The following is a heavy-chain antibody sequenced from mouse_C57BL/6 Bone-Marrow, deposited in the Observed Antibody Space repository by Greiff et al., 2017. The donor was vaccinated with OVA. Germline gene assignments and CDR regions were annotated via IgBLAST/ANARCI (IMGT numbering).Heavy chain of an antibody. CDR3: ARSDYYGSSVFAY. CDR1: GYTFTSYW. J-gene: IGHJ3*01. Sequence: VQLQQPGAELVKPGASVKLSCKASGYTFTSYWMHWVKQRPGQGLEWIGMIHPNSGSTNYNEKFKSKATLTVDKSSSTAYMQLSILTSEDSAVYYCARSDYYGSSVFAYWGQGTLVTVSA. V-gene: IGHV1-64*01. D-gene: IGHD1-1*01. CDR2: IHPNSGST.